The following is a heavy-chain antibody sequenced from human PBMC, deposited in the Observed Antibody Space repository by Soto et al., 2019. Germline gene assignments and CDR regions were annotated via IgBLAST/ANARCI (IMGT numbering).Heavy chain of an antibody. CDR3: ARDPGKYCSSTSCFYYYYMDV. D-gene: IGHD2-2*01. CDR1: GGTFSSYT. V-gene: IGHV1-69*04. Sequence: SVKVSCKASGGTFSSYTISWVRQAPGQGLEWMGRIIPILGIANYAQKFQGRVTITADKSTSTAYIELSSLRSEDTAVYYCARDPGKYCSSTSCFYYYYMDVWGKGTTVTVS. CDR2: IIPILGIA. J-gene: IGHJ6*03.